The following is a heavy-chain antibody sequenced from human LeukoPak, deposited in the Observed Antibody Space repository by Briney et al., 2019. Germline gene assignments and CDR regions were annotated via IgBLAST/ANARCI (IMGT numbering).Heavy chain of an antibody. CDR1: GFTFSSYA. Sequence: PGGSLRLSCAASGFTFSSYAMSWVRQAPGKGLEWVSAISGSGGSTYYADSVKGRFSISRDNAKNSLFLQMKSLRVEDTAVYYCAKSHVSTATGTGRYFDYWGQGTLVTVSS. V-gene: IGHV3-23*01. CDR2: ISGSGGST. D-gene: IGHD3-9*01. J-gene: IGHJ4*02. CDR3: AKSHVSTATGTGRYFDY.